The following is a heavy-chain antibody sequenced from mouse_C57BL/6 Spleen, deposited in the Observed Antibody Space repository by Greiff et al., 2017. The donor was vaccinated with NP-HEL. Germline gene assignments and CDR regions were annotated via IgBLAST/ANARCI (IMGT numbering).Heavy chain of an antibody. CDR3: ARRTTMVTRSHFDW. CDR1: GFTFTSYW. V-gene: IGHV1-50*01. CDR2: IDPSDSYT. J-gene: IGHJ2*01. Sequence: VQLQQPGAELVKPGASVKLSCKASGFTFTSYWMQWVKQRPGQGLEWIGEIDPSDSYTNYNQKFKGKATLTVDTSSSTAYMQLSSLTSEDSAVYYCARRTTMVTRSHFDWWGQGTTLTVSS. D-gene: IGHD2-2*01.